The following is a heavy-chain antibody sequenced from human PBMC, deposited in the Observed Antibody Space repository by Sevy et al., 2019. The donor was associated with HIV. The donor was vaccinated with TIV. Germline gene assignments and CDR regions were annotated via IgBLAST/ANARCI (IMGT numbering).Heavy chain of an antibody. J-gene: IGHJ4*02. Sequence: GGSLRLSCAASGFAFYDYSMSWIRQAPGKGLEWLATLSFGCGKINYADSVKGRFTISRDNSKNSFYLQMDNLRVEDTALYYCAREGCTRPHDYGGQGTRVTVSS. CDR3: AREGCTRPHDY. D-gene: IGHD2-8*01. V-gene: IGHV3-23*01. CDR1: GFAFYDYS. CDR2: LSFGCGKI.